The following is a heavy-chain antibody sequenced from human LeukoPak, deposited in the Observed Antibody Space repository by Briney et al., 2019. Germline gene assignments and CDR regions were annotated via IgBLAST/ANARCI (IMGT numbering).Heavy chain of an antibody. CDR3: ARMGADLRNNYMDV. CDR1: GFTFRIYW. J-gene: IGHJ6*03. V-gene: IGHV3-7*01. D-gene: IGHD1/OR15-1a*01. Sequence: PGGSLRLSCAASGFTFRIYWMSWVRQAPGKGPEWVATIKENESKEYYVDSVKGRFTISRDNAKNSLYLQMNSLGGEDTAVYYCARMGADLRNNYMDVWGKGTTVIVSS. CDR2: IKENESKE.